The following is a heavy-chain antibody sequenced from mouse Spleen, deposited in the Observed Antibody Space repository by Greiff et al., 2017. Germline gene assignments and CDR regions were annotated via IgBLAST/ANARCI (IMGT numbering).Heavy chain of an antibody. D-gene: IGHD2-3*01. V-gene: IGHV2-2*01. Sequence: QVQLQQSGPGLVQPSQSLSITCTVSGFSLTSYGVHWVRQSPGKGLEWLGVIWSGGSTDYNAAFISKLSISKDNSKGQVFFKMNRLQADDTAIYYCASQGNYDGYYEAYWGQGTLVTVSA. CDR1: GFSLTSYG. CDR3: ASQGNYDGYYEAY. J-gene: IGHJ3*01. CDR2: IWSGGST.